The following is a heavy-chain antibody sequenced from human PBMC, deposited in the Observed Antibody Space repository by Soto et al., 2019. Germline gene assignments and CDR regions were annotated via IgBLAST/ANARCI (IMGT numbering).Heavy chain of an antibody. CDR2: INHSGST. CDR3: ARDKITGLFDY. CDR1: GGSFSVYY. J-gene: IGHJ4*02. Sequence: SETLSLTCAVYGGSFSVYYWTWIRQPPGTGLEWIGEINHSGSTNSNPSLKSRVTISVDTSKNQFSLKLTSVTAADTAVYYCARDKITGLFDYWGQGTLVTVSS. V-gene: IGHV4-34*01. D-gene: IGHD2-8*02.